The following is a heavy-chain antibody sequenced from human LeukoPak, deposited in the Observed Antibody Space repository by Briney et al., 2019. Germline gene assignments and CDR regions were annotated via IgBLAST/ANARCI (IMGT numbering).Heavy chain of an antibody. CDR2: VYYSGST. J-gene: IGHJ3*02. D-gene: IGHD5-24*01. CDR3: ARGSEEVATISETFDI. CDR1: GFSITTGYY. Sequence: PSETLSLTCTVSGFSITTGYYWDWIRQSPGKGLEWIGYVYYSGSTKYNPSLERRVTISLDTSKNQFSLRLTSVTAADTAVYYCARGSEEVATISETFDIWGQGTAVTVSS. V-gene: IGHV4-61*01.